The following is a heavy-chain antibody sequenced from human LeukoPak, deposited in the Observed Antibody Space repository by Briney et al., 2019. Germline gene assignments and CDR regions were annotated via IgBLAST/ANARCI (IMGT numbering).Heavy chain of an antibody. CDR2: ISSSGSTI. D-gene: IGHD3-10*01. CDR3: ARDLVGYGSGSYYAPFDY. CDR1: GFTFSDYY. J-gene: IGHJ4*02. V-gene: IGHV3-11*04. Sequence: GGSLRLSCAASGFTFSDYYMSWIRQAPGKGLEWVSYISSSGSTIYYADSVKGRFTISRDNAKNSLYLQMNSLRAEDTAVYYCARDLVGYGSGSYYAPFDYWAREPRSPSPQ.